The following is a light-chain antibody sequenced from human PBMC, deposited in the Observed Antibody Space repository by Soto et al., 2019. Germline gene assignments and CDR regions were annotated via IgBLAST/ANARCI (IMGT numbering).Light chain of an antibody. CDR1: SSDVGGYNY. Sequence: QSALTQPRSVSGSPGQSVTISCTGTSSDVGGYNYVSWYQQHPGNAPKLMIYDVSKRPSGVPDRFSGSKSGNTASLTISGLQAEDEADYYCCSYAGSYTGWVFGGGTQLTVL. CDR2: DVS. CDR3: CSYAGSYTGWV. J-gene: IGLJ3*02. V-gene: IGLV2-11*01.